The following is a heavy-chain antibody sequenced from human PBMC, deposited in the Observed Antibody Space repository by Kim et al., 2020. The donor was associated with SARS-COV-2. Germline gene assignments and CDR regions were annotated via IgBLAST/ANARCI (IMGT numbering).Heavy chain of an antibody. CDR3: ARDARSPLYGSGSYYNDWFDP. V-gene: IGHV4-59*13. CDR2: IYYSGST. CDR1: GGSINSYY. D-gene: IGHD3-10*01. Sequence: SETLSLTCTVSGGSINSYYWSWIRQPPGKGLEWIGYIYYSGSTNYNPSLKSRVTISVDTSKNQFSLKLSSVTAADTAVYYCARDARSPLYGSGSYYNDWFDPWGQGTLVTVSS. J-gene: IGHJ5*02.